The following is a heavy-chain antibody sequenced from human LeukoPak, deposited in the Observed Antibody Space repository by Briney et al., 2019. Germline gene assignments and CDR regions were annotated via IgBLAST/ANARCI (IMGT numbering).Heavy chain of an antibody. CDR2: ITDAVGST. CDR3: ARALTTLTYEGY. J-gene: IGHJ4*02. Sequence: PGGSLRLSCAASGFTFSSSSISWVRQAPGKGLEWVSAITDAVGSTHYADSVKGRFTVSRDNAKDSLYLQMNSLRAEDTAVYYCARALTTLTYEGYWGQGTLVTVSS. CDR1: GFTFSSSS. D-gene: IGHD1-1*01. V-gene: IGHV3-23*01.